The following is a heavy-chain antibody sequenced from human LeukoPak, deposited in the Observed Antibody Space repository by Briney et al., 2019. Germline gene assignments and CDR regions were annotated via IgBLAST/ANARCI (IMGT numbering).Heavy chain of an antibody. Sequence: RPSETLSLTCSVSGGTISSYYWSWIRQPAGKGLEWIGRIYTSGSTNHNPSLKSRVTMSVDTSKNQFSLKLSSVTAADTAVYYCARVSMVRGAPDYYFDYWGQGTLVTVSS. CDR2: IYTSGST. V-gene: IGHV4-4*07. CDR1: GGTISSYY. J-gene: IGHJ4*02. D-gene: IGHD3-10*01. CDR3: ARVSMVRGAPDYYFDY.